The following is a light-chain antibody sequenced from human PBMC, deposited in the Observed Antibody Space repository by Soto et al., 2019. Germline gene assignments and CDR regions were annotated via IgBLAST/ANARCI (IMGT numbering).Light chain of an antibody. V-gene: IGKV3-15*01. CDR1: QSVSSN. CDR3: QQYSNWPYT. Sequence: EIVMTQSPATLSVSPGERATLSCRASQSVSSNLAWYQQKPGQAPRLLIYGASTRATGIPARFSGSGSGTEFTLTISSLQSEDFAVYYCQQYSNWPYTFDQGTNLEIK. CDR2: GAS. J-gene: IGKJ2*01.